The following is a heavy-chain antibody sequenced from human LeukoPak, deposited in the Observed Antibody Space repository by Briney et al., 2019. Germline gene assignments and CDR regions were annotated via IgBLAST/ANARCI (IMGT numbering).Heavy chain of an antibody. CDR3: TTDHTDIVVVPAADYFDY. Sequence: SGGSLRLSCAASGFTFSNAWMSWVRQAPGKGLEWVGRIKSKTDGGTTDYAAPVKGRFTISRDDSKNTLYLQMNSLKTEDTAVYYCTTDHTDIVVVPAADYFDYWGQGTLVTVSS. D-gene: IGHD2-2*01. CDR1: GFTFSNAW. J-gene: IGHJ4*02. CDR2: IKSKTDGGTT. V-gene: IGHV3-15*01.